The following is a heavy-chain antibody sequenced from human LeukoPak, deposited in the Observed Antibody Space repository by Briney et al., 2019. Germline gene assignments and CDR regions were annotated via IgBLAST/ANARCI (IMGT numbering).Heavy chain of an antibody. J-gene: IGHJ4*02. CDR3: ATDEVGSRGYGDLDY. CDR2: ISGSGVST. Sequence: GGSLRLSCAASGFTFSTYALSWVRQAPGKGLEWVSGISGSGVSTFYADSVKGRFTISRDNSKNTLYLQMNSLRAEDTAVYYCATDEVGSRGYGDLDYWGQGTLVTVSS. V-gene: IGHV3-23*01. CDR1: GFTFSTYA. D-gene: IGHD3-22*01.